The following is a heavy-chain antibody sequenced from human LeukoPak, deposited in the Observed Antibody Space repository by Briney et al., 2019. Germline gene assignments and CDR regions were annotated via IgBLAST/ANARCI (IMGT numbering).Heavy chain of an antibody. J-gene: IGHJ3*02. D-gene: IGHD1-26*01. V-gene: IGHV4-30-4*08. Sequence: SETLSLTCTVSGGSISSGDYYWSWIRQPPGKGLEWIGYIYYSGSTYYNPPLKSRVTISVDTSKNQFSLKLSSVTAADTAVYYCARGAVEQSNMFDIWGQGTMVTVSS. CDR3: ARGAVEQSNMFDI. CDR2: IYYSGST. CDR1: GGSISSGDYY.